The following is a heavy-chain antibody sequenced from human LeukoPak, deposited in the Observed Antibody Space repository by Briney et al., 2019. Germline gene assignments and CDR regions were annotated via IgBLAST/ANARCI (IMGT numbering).Heavy chain of an antibody. CDR3: ARDVMVRGVSFAFDI. V-gene: IGHV4-4*02. D-gene: IGHD3-10*01. J-gene: IGHJ3*02. CDR1: GGSISSSNW. CDR2: IYHSGST. Sequence: PSETLSLTCAVSGGSISSSNWWSWVRQPPGKTLEWIGEIYHSGSTNYNPSLESRVTISVDTSKNQFSLKLSSVTAADTAVYYCARDVMVRGVSFAFDIWGQGTMVTVSS.